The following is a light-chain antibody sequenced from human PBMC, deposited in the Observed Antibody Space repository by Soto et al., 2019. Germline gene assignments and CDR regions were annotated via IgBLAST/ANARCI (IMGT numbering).Light chain of an antibody. CDR1: SSDVGSYNL. CDR2: EGS. V-gene: IGLV2-23*01. J-gene: IGLJ2*01. CDR3: CSYAGSSTHVV. Sequence: QPVLTQPASVSGSPGQSITISCTGTSSDVGSYNLVSWYQQHPGKAPKLMIYEGSKRPSGVSNRFSGSKSGNTASLTISGLQAEDEADYYCCSYAGSSTHVVFGGGTKLTV.